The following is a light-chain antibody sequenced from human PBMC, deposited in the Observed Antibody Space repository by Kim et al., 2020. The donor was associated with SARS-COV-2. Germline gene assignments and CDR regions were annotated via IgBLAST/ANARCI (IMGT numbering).Light chain of an antibody. V-gene: IGKV3-11*01. CDR2: DAS. CDR1: QSVGTY. CDR3: QQRSN. Sequence: VVRQSPATLSFSPGERATLSCRASQSVGTYLAWYQQKPGQAPKLLIYDASKRATGIPARFRGSGSGTDFTLTIGTLEPEDFAVYYCQQRSNFGQGTRLEIK. J-gene: IGKJ5*01.